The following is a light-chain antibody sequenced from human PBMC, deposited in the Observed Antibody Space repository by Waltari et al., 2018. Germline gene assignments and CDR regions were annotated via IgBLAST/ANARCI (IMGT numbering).Light chain of an antibody. V-gene: IGLV3-25*03. CDR2: KDT. Sequence: YELTQPPSVAVSPGQTVRITCPGGHLSKEYPYWYQQKPGQAPILLIYKDTKRPSGIPERFSGSTSGTTVTLTITGVQAEDEAAYYCQSPSSSGSYHWLFGGGTKLTVL. J-gene: IGLJ3*02. CDR1: HLSKEY. CDR3: QSPSSSGSYHWL.